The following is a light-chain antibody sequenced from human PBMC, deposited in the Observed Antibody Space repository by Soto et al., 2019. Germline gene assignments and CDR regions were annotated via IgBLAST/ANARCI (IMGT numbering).Light chain of an antibody. V-gene: IGKV1-27*01. CDR2: AAS. Sequence: DIPMSQSPSSVSASVGDRVTITCRASQAISSDLAWYQQKPGEVPKVLIYAASTLQSGVPSRFSGSGSETDFTLTIASLQHEDVATYYCQKYNSAPFTFGPGTKVDLK. CDR3: QKYNSAPFT. J-gene: IGKJ3*01. CDR1: QAISSD.